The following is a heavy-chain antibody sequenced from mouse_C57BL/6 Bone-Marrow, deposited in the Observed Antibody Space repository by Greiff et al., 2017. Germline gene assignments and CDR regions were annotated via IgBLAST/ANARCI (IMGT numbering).Heavy chain of an antibody. CDR1: GYTFTSYW. V-gene: IGHV1-53*01. CDR2: INPSNGGT. D-gene: IGHD1-1*01. Sequence: VQLQQPGTELVKPGASVKLSCKASGYTFTSYWMHWVKQRPGQGLEWIGNINPSNGGTNYNETFKSKATLTVDKSSSTAYMQLSSLTSEDSAVXYSARFPIITTVAYWGQGTLVTVSA. J-gene: IGHJ3*01. CDR3: ARFPIITTVAY.